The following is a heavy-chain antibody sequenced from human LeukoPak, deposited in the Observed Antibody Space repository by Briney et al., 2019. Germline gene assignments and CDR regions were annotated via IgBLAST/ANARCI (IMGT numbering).Heavy chain of an antibody. V-gene: IGHV3-53*01. D-gene: IGHD2-2*02. Sequence: GGSLRLSCAASGFTFSSYWMHWVRQAPGKGLEWVSVIYSGGSTYYADSVKGRFTISRDNSKNTLYLQMNSLRAEDTAVYYCASSVVPAAIEGYYYYYGMDVWGQGTTVTVSS. CDR2: IYSGGST. J-gene: IGHJ6*02. CDR3: ASSVVPAAIEGYYYYYGMDV. CDR1: GFTFSSYW.